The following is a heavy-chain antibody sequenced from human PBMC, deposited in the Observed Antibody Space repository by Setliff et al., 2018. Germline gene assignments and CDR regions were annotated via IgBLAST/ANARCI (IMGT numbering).Heavy chain of an antibody. CDR2: INHRGSN. V-gene: IGHV4-34*01. CDR1: GGTFSDYH. Sequence: SETLSLTCAAYGGTFSDYHWTWIRQSPEKGLEWIGVINHRGSNNYNPSLKCRVTISIDTSRDEFSLKLVSMIGADPAVYYCARGRNIAASLLDSWGQGTLVTVSS. J-gene: IGHJ4*02. D-gene: IGHD2-15*01. CDR3: ARGRNIAASLLDS.